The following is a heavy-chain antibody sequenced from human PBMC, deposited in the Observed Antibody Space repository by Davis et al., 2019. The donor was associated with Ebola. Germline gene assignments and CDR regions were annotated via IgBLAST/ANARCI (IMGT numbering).Heavy chain of an antibody. J-gene: IGHJ4*02. CDR1: GFTFSSYA. D-gene: IGHD6-13*01. V-gene: IGHV3-23*01. Sequence: GSLRLSCAASGFTFSSYAMSWVRQAPGKGLEWVSAISCSGGSTYYADPVTGRFTISRDNSKNTLYLQMSSLRAEDTAVYYCAKDSAATGTLDYWGQGTLVTVSS. CDR3: AKDSAATGTLDY. CDR2: ISCSGGST.